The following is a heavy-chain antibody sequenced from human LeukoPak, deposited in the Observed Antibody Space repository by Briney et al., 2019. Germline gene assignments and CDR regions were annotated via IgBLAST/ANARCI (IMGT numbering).Heavy chain of an antibody. CDR2: MNPNSGNT. D-gene: IGHD5-12*01. CDR3: ARGTFIVATPLDY. Sequence: GASVKVSCKASGYTFTTYIMNWVRQAPGQGLEWMGWMNPNSGNTGYAQKFQGRVTMTRNTSISTAYMELSSLRSEDTAVYYCARGTFIVATPLDYWGQGTLVTVSS. J-gene: IGHJ4*02. CDR1: GYTFTTYI. V-gene: IGHV1-8*02.